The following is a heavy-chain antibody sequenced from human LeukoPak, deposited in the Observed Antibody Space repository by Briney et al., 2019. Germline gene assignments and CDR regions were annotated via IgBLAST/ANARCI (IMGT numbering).Heavy chain of an antibody. CDR1: GFTFSSYG. J-gene: IGHJ4*01. CDR2: ISYDGSNK. CDR3: ARVPYYDILTGYPFDY. V-gene: IGHV3-30*03. Sequence: GGSLRLSCAASGFTFSSYGMHWVRQAPGKGLEWVAVISYDGSNKYYADSVKGRFTISRDNSKNTLYLQMNSLRAEDTAVYYCARVPYYDILTGYPFDYWGQGTLVTVSS. D-gene: IGHD3-9*01.